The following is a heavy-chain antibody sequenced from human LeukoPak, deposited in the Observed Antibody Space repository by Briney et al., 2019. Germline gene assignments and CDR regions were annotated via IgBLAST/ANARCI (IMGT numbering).Heavy chain of an antibody. V-gene: IGHV4-59*08. D-gene: IGHD4-11*01. CDR1: GASINSYY. Sequence: SETLSLTCTVSGASINSYYWSWIRQPPGKGLEWVACISHSGNTNYNPSLKTRITISADTSNSQISLKLTSVTAADTATYYCARHYSTDPFDYWGQGTPVTVSS. CDR2: ISHSGNT. J-gene: IGHJ4*02. CDR3: ARHYSTDPFDY.